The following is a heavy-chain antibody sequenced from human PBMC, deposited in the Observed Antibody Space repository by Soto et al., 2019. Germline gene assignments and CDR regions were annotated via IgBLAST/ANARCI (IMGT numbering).Heavy chain of an antibody. D-gene: IGHD3-10*01. J-gene: IGHJ5*02. CDR3: AKYHYGSGAYNWFDP. CDR2: ISGSGDST. V-gene: IGHV3-23*01. Sequence: EVQLLESGGGLVQPGGSLRLSCAASGFTFSSYAMSWVRQAPGKGLEWVSAISGSGDSTYYADSVKGRFTISRDNSKNTLYLQMNSLRAEVTAVYYCAKYHYGSGAYNWFDPWGQGTLVTVSS. CDR1: GFTFSSYA.